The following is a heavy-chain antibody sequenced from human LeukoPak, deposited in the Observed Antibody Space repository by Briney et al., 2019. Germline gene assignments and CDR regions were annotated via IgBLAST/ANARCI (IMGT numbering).Heavy chain of an antibody. J-gene: IGHJ5*02. CDR2: ISQSGGRST. Sequence: GGSLRLSCAASGFTFSNYAMTWVRQAPGEGLEWVAFISQSGGRSTDYADSVRGRFTISRDNSKDTLYLQMNSLRADGTAVYHCARDLGCSTSSCRYNWFDPWGQGTLVTVAS. D-gene: IGHD2-2*01. CDR3: ARDLGCSTSSCRYNWFDP. CDR1: GFTFSNYA. V-gene: IGHV3-23*01.